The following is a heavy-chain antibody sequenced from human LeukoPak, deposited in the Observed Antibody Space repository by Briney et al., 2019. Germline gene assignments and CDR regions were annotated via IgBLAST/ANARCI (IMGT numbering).Heavy chain of an antibody. Sequence: PGRSLRLSCAASGFTFDDYAMHWVRQAPGKGLEWVSGISWNSGSIGYADSVKGRFTISRDNAKNSLYLQMSSLRAEDTALYYCAKDMGRSNIVVVPGLISGFDYWGQGTLVTVSS. D-gene: IGHD2-2*01. CDR3: AKDMGRSNIVVVPGLISGFDY. CDR1: GFTFDDYA. V-gene: IGHV3-9*01. CDR2: ISWNSGSI. J-gene: IGHJ4*02.